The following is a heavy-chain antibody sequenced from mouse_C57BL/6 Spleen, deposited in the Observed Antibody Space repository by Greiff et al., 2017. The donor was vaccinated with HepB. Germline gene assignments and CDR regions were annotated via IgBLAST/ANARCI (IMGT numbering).Heavy chain of an antibody. CDR1: GYTFTDYY. V-gene: IGHV1-26*01. J-gene: IGHJ4*01. D-gene: IGHD2-1*01. CDR3: ASSYGKGAMDY. CDR2: INPNNGGT. Sequence: VQLQQSGPELVKPGASVKISCKASGYTFTDYYMNWVKQSHGKSLEWIGDINPNNGGTSYNQKFKGKATLTVDKSSSTAYMELRSLTSEDSAVYYCASSYGKGAMDYWGQGTSVTVSS.